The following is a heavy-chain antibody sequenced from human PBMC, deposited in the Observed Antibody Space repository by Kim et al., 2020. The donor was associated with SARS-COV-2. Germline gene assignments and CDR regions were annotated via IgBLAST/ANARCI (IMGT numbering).Heavy chain of an antibody. V-gene: IGHV4-59*13. CDR3: ARGGLYDSSGYYAFDI. CDR2: IYYSGST. CDR1: GGSISSYY. Sequence: SETLSLTCTVSGGSISSYYWSWIRQPPGKGLEWIGYIYYSGSTNYNPSLKSRVTISVDTSKNQFSLKLSSVTAADTAVYYCARGGLYDSSGYYAFDIWGQGTMVTVSS. J-gene: IGHJ3*02. D-gene: IGHD3-22*01.